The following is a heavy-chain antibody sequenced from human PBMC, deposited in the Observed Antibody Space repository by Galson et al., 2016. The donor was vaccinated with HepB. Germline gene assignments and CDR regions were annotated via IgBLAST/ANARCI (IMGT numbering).Heavy chain of an antibody. D-gene: IGHD3-10*01. CDR2: ICDGGSA. CDR3: ARDPPGVPDFALDV. V-gene: IGHV3-66*01. CDR1: GFTVSSNC. J-gene: IGHJ6*02. Sequence: SLRLSCAASGFTVSSNCMSWVRQAPGKGLEWVSLICDGGSAYYTDSVKARFPISRDNSKNTLYHQMNNLRPEDTAVYFCARDPPGVPDFALDVWGQGTTVTVSS.